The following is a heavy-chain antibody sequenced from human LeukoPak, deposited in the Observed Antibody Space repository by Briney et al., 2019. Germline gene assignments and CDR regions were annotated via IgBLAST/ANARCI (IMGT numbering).Heavy chain of an antibody. CDR2: IGTTAK. J-gene: IGHJ5*02. Sequence: PGGSLRLSCVASGFTFSAYGMSWVRQAPGKGLEWVSGIGTTAKYYADSVKGRFTISRDNSRNTLYLQMNGLRAEDNAIYYCTKAPAGPEYSDNWRFGYNWFDPWGQGTLVTVSS. V-gene: IGHV3-23*01. CDR3: TKAPAGPEYSDNWRFGYNWFDP. CDR1: GFTFSAYG. D-gene: IGHD5-12*01.